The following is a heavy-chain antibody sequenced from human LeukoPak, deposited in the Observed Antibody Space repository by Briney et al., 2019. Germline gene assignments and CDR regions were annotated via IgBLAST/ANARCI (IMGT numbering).Heavy chain of an antibody. V-gene: IGHV3-7*01. J-gene: IGHJ4*02. CDR2: IKLDESEK. CDR3: ARVGDGATLEY. Sequence: GGSLRLSCATSGFTFSAYWMSWVRQAPGKGLEWVTNIKLDESEKYYVDSVKGRFTVSRDNPKNLVYLQMNSLRVEDTAVYYCARVGDGATLEYWGQGTLVTVSS. CDR1: GFTFSAYW. D-gene: IGHD1-26*01.